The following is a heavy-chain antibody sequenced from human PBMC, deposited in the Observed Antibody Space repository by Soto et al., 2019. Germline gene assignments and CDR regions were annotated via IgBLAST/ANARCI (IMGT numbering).Heavy chain of an antibody. CDR2: IIPIFGTA. J-gene: IGHJ2*01. V-gene: IGHV1-69*01. CDR3: ASRDGSNWYFDL. CDR1: GYTFTSYD. Sequence: QVQLVQSGAEVKKPGASVKVSCKASGYTFTSYDINWVRQATGQGLEWMGGIIPIFGTANYAQKFQGRVTITADESTSTAYMELSSLRSEDTAVYYCASRDGSNWYFDLWGRGTLVTVSS. D-gene: IGHD5-12*01.